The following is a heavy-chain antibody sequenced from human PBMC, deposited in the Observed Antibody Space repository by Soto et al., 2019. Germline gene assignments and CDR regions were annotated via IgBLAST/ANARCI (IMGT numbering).Heavy chain of an antibody. Sequence: GGSLRLSCAASGFTFSNAWMSWVRQAPGKGLEWVGRIKSKTDGGTPDYAAPVKGRFTISRDHSKNTLHLQMNSLKTEDTAVYYSTAWGIAALMYYWGQGTLVTVSS. CDR2: IKSKTDGGTP. CDR3: TAWGIAALMYY. CDR1: GFTFSNAW. D-gene: IGHD6-6*01. V-gene: IGHV3-15*01. J-gene: IGHJ4*02.